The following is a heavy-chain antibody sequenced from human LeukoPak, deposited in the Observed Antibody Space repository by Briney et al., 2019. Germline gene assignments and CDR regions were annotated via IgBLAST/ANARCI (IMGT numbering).Heavy chain of an antibody. V-gene: IGHV4-34*01. CDR3: ARVGYYDFWSGYYKPESYYYYYMDV. J-gene: IGHJ6*03. CDR1: GGSITGYY. CDR2: IHYTGAT. D-gene: IGHD3-3*01. Sequence: SETLSLTCAVYGGSITGYYWSWIRQTPGRGLEWVGEIHYTGATSYNPSLKSRATISTDTSKNQFSLKLSSVTAADTAVYYCARVGYYDFWSGYYKPESYYYYYMDVWGKGTTVTVSS.